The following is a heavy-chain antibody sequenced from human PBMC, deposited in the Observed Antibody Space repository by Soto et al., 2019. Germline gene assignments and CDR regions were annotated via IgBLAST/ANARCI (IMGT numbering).Heavy chain of an antibody. V-gene: IGHV3-23*01. J-gene: IGHJ6*02. CDR3: AKGESEGYDFWSGYYSYYGMDV. CDR2: ISGSGGST. Sequence: GSLRLSCAASGFTFSSYAMSWVRQAPGKGLEWVSAISGSGGSTYYADSVKGRFTISRDNSKNTLYLQMNSLRAEDTAVYYCAKGESEGYDFWSGYYSYYGMDVWGQGTTVTVSS. CDR1: GFTFSSYA. D-gene: IGHD3-3*01.